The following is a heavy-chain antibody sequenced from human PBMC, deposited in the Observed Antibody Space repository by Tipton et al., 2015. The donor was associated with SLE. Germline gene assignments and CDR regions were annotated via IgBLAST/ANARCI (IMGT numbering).Heavy chain of an antibody. D-gene: IGHD3-3*01. CDR2: IYHSGST. Sequence: TLSLTCAVSGYSISSGGYYRSWIRQHPGKGLEWIGSIYHSGSTYYNPSLKSRATISVDTSKNQFSLKLSSVTAADTAVYYCARETGYDFWSGYYPHYFDYWGQGTLVTVSS. V-gene: IGHV4-38-2*02. J-gene: IGHJ4*02. CDR3: ARETGYDFWSGYYPHYFDY. CDR1: GYSISSGGYY.